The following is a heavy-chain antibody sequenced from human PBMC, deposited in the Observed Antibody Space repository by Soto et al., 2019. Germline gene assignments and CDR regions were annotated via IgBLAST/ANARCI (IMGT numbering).Heavy chain of an antibody. CDR3: ARDVAADGLDP. CDR1: HYSFARYG. CDR2: ISAYNGNT. V-gene: IGHV1-18*01. J-gene: IGHJ5*02. Sequence: ASVKVSCKASHYSFARYGISWVLQAPGQGLEWMGWISAYNGNTNYAQKLQGRVTMTTDTSTSTAYMELRSLRSDDTAVYYCARDVAADGLDPWGQGTLVTVSS. D-gene: IGHD6-13*01.